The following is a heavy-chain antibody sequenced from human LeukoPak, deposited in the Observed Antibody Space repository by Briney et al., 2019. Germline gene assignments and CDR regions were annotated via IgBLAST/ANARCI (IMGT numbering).Heavy chain of an antibody. Sequence: PGRSLRLSCAASGFTFSSYAMHWVRQAPGKGLEWVAVISYDGSNKYYADSVKGRFTISRDNSKNTLYLQMNSLRAEDTAVYYCARIRRDGYNFYYYYGMDVWGQGTTVTVSS. CDR3: ARIRRDGYNFYYYYGMDV. J-gene: IGHJ6*02. CDR1: GFTFSSYA. V-gene: IGHV3-30*04. D-gene: IGHD5-24*01. CDR2: ISYDGSNK.